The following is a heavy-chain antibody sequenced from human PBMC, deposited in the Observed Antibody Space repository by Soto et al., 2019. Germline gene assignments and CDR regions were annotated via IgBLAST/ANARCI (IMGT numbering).Heavy chain of an antibody. CDR2: ISWNSGSI. CDR3: AKDMWANYYGSGGGMDY. V-gene: IGHV3-9*01. CDR1: GFTFDDYA. D-gene: IGHD3-10*01. Sequence: EVQLVESGGGLVQPGRSLRLSCAASGFTFDDYAMHWVRQAPGKGLEWVSGISWNSGSIGYADSVKGRFTISRDNAKNSLYLKMNSLRAEDTALYYCAKDMWANYYGSGGGMDYWGQGTLVTVSS. J-gene: IGHJ4*02.